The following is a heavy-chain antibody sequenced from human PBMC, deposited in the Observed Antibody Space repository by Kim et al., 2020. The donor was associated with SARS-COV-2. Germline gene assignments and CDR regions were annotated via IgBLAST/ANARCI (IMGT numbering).Heavy chain of an antibody. D-gene: IGHD6-19*01. CDR3: ARAIFYSSGWSGFDY. CDR2: IYYSGST. Sequence: SETLSLTCTVSGGSISSYYWSWIRQPPGKGLEWIGYIYYSGSTNYNPSLKSRVTISVDTSKNQFSLKLSSVTAADTAVYYCARAIFYSSGWSGFDYWGQGTLVTVSS. J-gene: IGHJ4*02. CDR1: GGSISSYY. V-gene: IGHV4-59*01.